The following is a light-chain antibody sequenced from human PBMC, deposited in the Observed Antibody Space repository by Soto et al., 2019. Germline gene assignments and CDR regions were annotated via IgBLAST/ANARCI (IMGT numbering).Light chain of an antibody. CDR2: KAS. Sequence: DIPMSQSPSSLSASAGDRVTITCRASQSISTSLNWYQQKLGKAPKLLIYKASRLQSGVPSRFSGSGSGTDFTLTISNLQPDDFATYYCQQSYRTPPDTFGQGTKLEIK. CDR3: QQSYRTPPDT. J-gene: IGKJ2*01. V-gene: IGKV1-39*01. CDR1: QSISTS.